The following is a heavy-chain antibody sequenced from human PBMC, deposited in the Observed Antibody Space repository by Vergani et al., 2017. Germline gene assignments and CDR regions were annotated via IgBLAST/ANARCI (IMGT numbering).Heavy chain of an antibody. CDR3: VREGSYCGSTTYRNPSYVYYYHMDV. Sequence: QVQLVESVGGVVQPGRSLRLSCTSSGFTFSTYAMHWVRQAPGKGLEWLAIIYYDGSKKYYADSVKGRFTISRDNSRNTLDLLMSSLRAEDTAIYYCVREGSYCGSTTYRNPSYVYYYHMDVWGEXP. D-gene: IGHD2-21*01. J-gene: IGHJ6*03. CDR1: GFTFSTYA. V-gene: IGHV3-33*01. CDR2: IYYDGSKK.